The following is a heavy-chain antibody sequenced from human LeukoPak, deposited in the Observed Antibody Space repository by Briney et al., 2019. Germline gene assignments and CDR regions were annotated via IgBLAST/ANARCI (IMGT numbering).Heavy chain of an antibody. CDR3: ARDDRWWFGELPLFEYYYYGMDV. D-gene: IGHD3-10*01. V-gene: IGHV1-46*01. CDR1: GGTFSSYA. CDR2: INPSGGST. J-gene: IGHJ6*02. Sequence: GASVKVSCKASGGTFSSYAISWVRQAPGQGLEWMGIINPSGGSTSYAQKFQGRVTMTRDTSTSTVYMELSSLRSEDTAVYYCARDDRWWFGELPLFEYYYYGMDVWGQGTTVTVSS.